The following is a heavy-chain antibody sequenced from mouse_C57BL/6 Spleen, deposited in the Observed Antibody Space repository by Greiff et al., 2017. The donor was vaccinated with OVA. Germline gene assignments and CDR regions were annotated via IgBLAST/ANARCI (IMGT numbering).Heavy chain of an antibody. CDR2: IRSKSNNYAT. D-gene: IGHD1-1*01. V-gene: IGHV10-1*01. CDR3: VSDFYYGSSYAMDY. Sequence: EVHLVESGGGLVQPKGSLKLSCAASGFSFNTYAMNWVRQAPGKGLEWVARIRSKSNNYATYYADSVKDRFTISRDDSESKLYLQMNNLKTEDTAMYYCVSDFYYGSSYAMDYWGQGTSVTVSS. CDR1: GFSFNTYA. J-gene: IGHJ4*01.